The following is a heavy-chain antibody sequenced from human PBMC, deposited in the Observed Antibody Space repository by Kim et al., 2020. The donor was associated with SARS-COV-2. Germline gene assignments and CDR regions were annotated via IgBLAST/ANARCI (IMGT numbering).Heavy chain of an antibody. CDR3: TRPPLYSRSWFLDH. V-gene: IGHV3-48*04. D-gene: IGHD6-13*01. J-gene: IGHJ4*02. Sequence: GGSLRLSCAASGFTFSDYTMNWVRQDPGKGPERVLLISSSSTTIYYAESVKGRFTISRDNAKNSLFLQLNSPRAEDTAVYYCTRPPLYSRSWFLDHGGQG. CDR2: ISSSSTTI. CDR1: GFTFSDYT.